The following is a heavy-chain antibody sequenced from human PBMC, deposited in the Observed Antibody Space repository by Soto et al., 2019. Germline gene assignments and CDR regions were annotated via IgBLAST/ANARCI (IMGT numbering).Heavy chain of an antibody. J-gene: IGHJ4*02. CDR2: ISSNGGST. Sequence: GGSLRLSCAASGFTFSSYAMHWVRQAPGKGLEYVSAISSNGGSTYYANSVKGRFTISRDNSKNTLYLQMGSLRAEDTAVYYCARDLGSGWSNSYFDYWGQGTLVTVSS. D-gene: IGHD6-19*01. CDR3: ARDLGSGWSNSYFDY. V-gene: IGHV3-64*01. CDR1: GFTFSSYA.